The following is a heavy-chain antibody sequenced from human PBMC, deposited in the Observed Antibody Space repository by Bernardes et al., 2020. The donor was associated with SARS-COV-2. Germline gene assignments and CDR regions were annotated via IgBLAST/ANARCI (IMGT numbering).Heavy chain of an antibody. Sequence: GGSLRLSCAASGFTFSDYYMHWVRQAPGKGLEWVAVISYDGSNKYYADSVKGRFTISRDNSKNTLYLQMNSLRAEDTAVYYCARGPVHDSSGYYEYYYYGMDVWGQGTTVTVSS. CDR1: GFTFSDYY. CDR3: ARGPVHDSSGYYEYYYYGMDV. J-gene: IGHJ6*02. CDR2: ISYDGSNK. D-gene: IGHD3-22*01. V-gene: IGHV3-30-3*01.